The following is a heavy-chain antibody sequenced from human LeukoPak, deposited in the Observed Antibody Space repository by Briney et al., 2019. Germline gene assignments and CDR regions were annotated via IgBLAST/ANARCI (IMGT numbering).Heavy chain of an antibody. CDR1: GYTFTRYY. CDR2: MNPNSGGT. D-gene: IGHD3-10*01. CDR3: ARDGSLITMFRGVIITGANWFDR. Sequence: ASVKVSCKASGYTFTRYYMHWVRQAPGQGLEWMGWMNPNSGGTNYAQRFQGRVTMTRDTSISTAYMELSRLRSDDTAVYYCARDGSLITMFRGVIITGANWFDRWGQGTLVTVSS. J-gene: IGHJ5*02. V-gene: IGHV1-2*02.